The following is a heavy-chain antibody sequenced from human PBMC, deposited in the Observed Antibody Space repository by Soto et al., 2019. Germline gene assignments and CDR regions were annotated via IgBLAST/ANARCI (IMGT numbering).Heavy chain of an antibody. CDR3: ASRDGARQNSYYGMDV. D-gene: IGHD3-10*01. CDR2: INPSGGST. Sequence: ASVKVSCKASGYTFTSYYMHWVRQAPGQGLEWMGIINPSGGSTSYAQKFQGRVTMTRDTSTSTVYMELSSLRSEDTAVYYCASRDGARQNSYYGMDVWGQGTTVTVSS. V-gene: IGHV1-46*01. J-gene: IGHJ6*02. CDR1: GYTFTSYY.